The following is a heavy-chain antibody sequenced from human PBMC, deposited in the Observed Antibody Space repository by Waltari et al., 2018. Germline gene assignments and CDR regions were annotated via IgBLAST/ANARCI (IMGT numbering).Heavy chain of an antibody. J-gene: IGHJ4*02. CDR1: GFTFSNSA. CDR3: AKGERGINYGDYLNY. Sequence: EVQLLESGGGWVQPGGSLRLSCAVSGFTFSNSAMTWVRPAPGKGREWVSGISGSGGSTYYADSVKGRFTISRDNSENTLHLQMNSLRAEDTAIYYCAKGERGINYGDYLNYWGQGTLVTVSS. V-gene: IGHV3-23*01. CDR2: ISGSGGST. D-gene: IGHD4-17*01.